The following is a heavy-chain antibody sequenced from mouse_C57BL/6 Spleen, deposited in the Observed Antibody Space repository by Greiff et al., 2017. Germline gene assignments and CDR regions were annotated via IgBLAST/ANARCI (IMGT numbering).Heavy chain of an antibody. CDR3: ARQAYYSNYGGFDY. CDR2: ISNGGGST. J-gene: IGHJ2*01. V-gene: IGHV5-12*01. Sequence: EVMLVESGGGLVQPGGSLKLSCAASGFTFSDYYMYWVRQTPEKRLEWVAYISNGGGSTYYPDTVKGRFTISRDNAKNTLYLQMSRLKSEDTAMYYCARQAYYSNYGGFDYGGQGTTLTVSS. D-gene: IGHD2-5*01. CDR1: GFTFSDYY.